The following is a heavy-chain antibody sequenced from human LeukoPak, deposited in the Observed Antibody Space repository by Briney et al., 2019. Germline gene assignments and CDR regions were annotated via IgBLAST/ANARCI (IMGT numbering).Heavy chain of an antibody. CDR2: IYYSGST. CDR1: GGSISSYY. J-gene: IGHJ5*02. V-gene: IGHV4-59*01. Sequence: SETLSLTCTVSGGSISSYYWSWVRQPPGKGLEWIGYIYYSGSTNYNPSLKSRVTISVDTSKNQFTLKLSSVTAADTAVYYCARGRDWFDPWGQGTLVTVSS. CDR3: ARGRDWFDP.